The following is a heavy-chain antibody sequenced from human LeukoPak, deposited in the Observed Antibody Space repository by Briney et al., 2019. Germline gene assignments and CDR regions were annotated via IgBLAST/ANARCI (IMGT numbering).Heavy chain of an antibody. CDR1: GFTFTSYA. CDR2: IQYDGSSK. J-gene: IGHJ4*02. V-gene: IGHV3-30*02. Sequence: GGSLRLSCAASGFTFTSYAMHWVRQAPGKGLEWVAFIQYDGSSKYYADAVKGRFTISRDNSKNTVYLQMSSLRAEDTTVYYCAKDQGYSSYDFDYWGQGTLVTVSS. D-gene: IGHD5-18*01. CDR3: AKDQGYSSYDFDY.